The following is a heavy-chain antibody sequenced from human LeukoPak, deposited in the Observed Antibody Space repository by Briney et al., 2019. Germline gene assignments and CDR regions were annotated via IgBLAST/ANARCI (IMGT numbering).Heavy chain of an antibody. J-gene: IGHJ4*02. CDR1: GFTFSSYS. D-gene: IGHD3-22*01. CDR2: ISSSSSYI. V-gene: IGHV3-21*01. Sequence: GGSLRLSCAASGFTFSSYSMNWVRQAPGKGLEWVSSISSSSSYIYYADSVKGRFTISRDNAKNSLYLQMNSLRAEDTAVYYFARTKYYDSSGYSPWGAFDYWGQGTLVTVSS. CDR3: ARTKYYDSSGYSPWGAFDY.